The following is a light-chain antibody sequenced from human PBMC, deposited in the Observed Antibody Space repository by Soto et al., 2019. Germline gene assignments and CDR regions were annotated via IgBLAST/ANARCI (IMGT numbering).Light chain of an antibody. V-gene: IGLV3-1*01. J-gene: IGLJ1*01. CDR1: KLGNKF. CDR2: QDK. CDR3: QSWDSGTYV. Sequence: SYELTQPPSVSVSPGQTARITCSGDKLGNKFASWYQQQAGQSPVLVIYQDKKRPSGIPERFSGSNSGNTATLTISGTQAMDEADYYCQSWDSGTYVFGTGTKLTVL.